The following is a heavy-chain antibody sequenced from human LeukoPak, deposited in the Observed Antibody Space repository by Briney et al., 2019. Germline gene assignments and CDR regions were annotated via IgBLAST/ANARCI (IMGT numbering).Heavy chain of an antibody. D-gene: IGHD3-10*01. V-gene: IGHV4-30-2*01. Sequence: SQTLSLTCAVSGGSISSGGYSWSWIRQPPGKGLEWIGYIYHSGSTYYNPSLKSRVTISVDRSKNQFSLKLSSVTAADTAVYYCTRHAPVPVIGHGMGVWGQGTTVTVSS. CDR3: TRHAPVPVIGHGMGV. J-gene: IGHJ6*02. CDR1: GGSISSGGYS. CDR2: IYHSGST.